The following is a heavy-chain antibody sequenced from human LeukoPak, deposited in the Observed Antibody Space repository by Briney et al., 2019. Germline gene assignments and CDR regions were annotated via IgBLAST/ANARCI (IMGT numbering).Heavy chain of an antibody. V-gene: IGHV3-23*01. CDR3: ARGVITAAGFFDY. CDR1: GITLSNYG. D-gene: IGHD6-13*01. Sequence: GGSLRLSCAVSGITLSNYGMSWVRQAPGKGLEWVSAISGSGGNTYYADSVKGRFTISRDNSKNTLYLQMNSLRAEDTAVYYCARGVITAAGFFDYWGQGTLVTVSS. CDR2: ISGSGGNT. J-gene: IGHJ4*02.